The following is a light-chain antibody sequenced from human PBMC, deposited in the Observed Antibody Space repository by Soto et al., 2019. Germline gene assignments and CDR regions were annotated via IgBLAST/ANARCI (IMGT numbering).Light chain of an antibody. J-gene: IGKJ1*01. CDR1: QSVSTY. V-gene: IGKV3-15*01. CDR2: RTS. Sequence: VMTQRTLSLPVTLGQPASLSCRASQSVSTYLAWYQQKPGQAPRLLMFRTSSRATGFPARFSGSGSGTEFTLTISSLQPDDFATYYCQQYKSYSEAFGQGT. CDR3: QQYKSYSEA.